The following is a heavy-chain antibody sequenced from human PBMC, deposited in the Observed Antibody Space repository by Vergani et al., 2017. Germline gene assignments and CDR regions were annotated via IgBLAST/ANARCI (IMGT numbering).Heavy chain of an antibody. CDR1: DGSITSFY. CDR2: IFHTGHT. CDR3: AKSTFGRPYFDL. V-gene: IGHV4-59*01. Sequence: QVQLQESGPGLVKPSEPLSLPCTVPDGSITSFYWSWIRPPPGTRLEWIGYIFHTGHTNYNPSLKSRVTMSMDTSKNQFSLNVNSVTAADTAMYFCAKSTFGRPYFDLWGQGTLVTVSS. D-gene: IGHD3-16*01. J-gene: IGHJ4*02.